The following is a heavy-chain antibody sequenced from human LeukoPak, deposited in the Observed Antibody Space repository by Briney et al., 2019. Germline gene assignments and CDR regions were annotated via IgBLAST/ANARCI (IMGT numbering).Heavy chain of an antibody. Sequence: ASVTVSCTASGYTFTSYGISWVRQAPGQGLEWMGWISAYNGNTNYAQKLQGRVTMTTDTSTSTAYMELRSLTSDDTAVYYCARAFCSTTTGCLYYFDYWGQGSLVTVSS. CDR3: ARAFCSTTTGCLYYFDY. V-gene: IGHV1-18*01. J-gene: IGHJ4*02. CDR2: ISAYNGNT. CDR1: GYTFTSYG. D-gene: IGHD2/OR15-2a*01.